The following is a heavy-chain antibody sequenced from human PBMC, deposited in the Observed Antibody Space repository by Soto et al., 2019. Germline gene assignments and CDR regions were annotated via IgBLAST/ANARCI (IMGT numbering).Heavy chain of an antibody. Sequence: QVQLVESGGGVVQPGRSLRLSCAASGFTFSSYGMHRVRQAPGKGLEWVAVIWYDGSNKYYADSVKGRFTISRDNSKNTLYLQMNSLRAEDTAVYYCARERGSDTAMVTDYYYGMDVWGQGTTVTVSS. CDR2: IWYDGSNK. D-gene: IGHD5-18*01. CDR3: ARERGSDTAMVTDYYYGMDV. V-gene: IGHV3-33*01. CDR1: GFTFSSYG. J-gene: IGHJ6*02.